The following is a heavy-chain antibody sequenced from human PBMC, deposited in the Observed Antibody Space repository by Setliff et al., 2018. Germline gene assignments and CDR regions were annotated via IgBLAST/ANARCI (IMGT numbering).Heavy chain of an antibody. J-gene: IGHJ5*02. CDR3: ARLESLGDLSLYGLWFGP. V-gene: IGHV4-4*02. D-gene: IGHD3-16*02. CDR2: IFHSGST. CDR1: GSSITSSNW. Sequence: PSETLSLTCAVSGSSITSSNWWSWVRQPPGKGLEWIGQIFHSGSTHYNPSLKSRLTLSVDQSKNQFSLKLKSVTAADTAVYYCARLESLGDLSLYGLWFGPWGQGTLVTVSS.